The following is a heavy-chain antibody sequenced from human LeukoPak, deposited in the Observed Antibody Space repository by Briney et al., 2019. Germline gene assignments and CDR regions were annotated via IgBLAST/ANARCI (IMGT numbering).Heavy chain of an antibody. CDR1: GFTFSSYW. V-gene: IGHV3-7*03. CDR2: INQDGSEQ. CDR3: ARNFGGGDRSGPFY. Sequence: PGGSLRLSCTASGFTFSSYWMSWVRQAPGWGLEWVASINQDGSEQYYVDSVKGRFTISRDNAKNSLYLQMNSLRAEDTAFYYCARNFGGGDRSGPFYWGQGTLVTVSS. J-gene: IGHJ4*02. D-gene: IGHD3-22*01.